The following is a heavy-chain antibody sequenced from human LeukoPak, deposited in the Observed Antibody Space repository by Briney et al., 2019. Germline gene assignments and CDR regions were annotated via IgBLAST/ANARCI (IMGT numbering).Heavy chain of an antibody. D-gene: IGHD3-22*01. V-gene: IGHV3-23*01. J-gene: IGHJ2*01. CDR2: ISVSATAT. Sequence: PGGTLRLSCAASGFSFSSYGMAWVRQAPGQGLEWVAVISVSATATNYAASVKGRFTISRDNSKNTLYLQMNSLRAEDTAVYYCAKPSLYYYDTSGYYRYWYFDLWGRGTLVTVSS. CDR3: AKPSLYYYDTSGYYRYWYFDL. CDR1: GFSFSSYG.